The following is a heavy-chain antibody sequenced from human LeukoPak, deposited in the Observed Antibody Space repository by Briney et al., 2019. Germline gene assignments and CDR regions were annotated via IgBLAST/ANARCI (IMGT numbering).Heavy chain of an antibody. D-gene: IGHD3-22*01. J-gene: IGHJ4*02. CDR1: GYTFTGYY. CDR3: AREYYDSSGYYNYFDY. V-gene: IGHV1-2*02. CDR2: INPNSGGT. Sequence: ASVKVSCKASGYTFTGYYMHWVRQAPGQGLEWMGWINPNSGGTNYAQKFQGRVTMTRDTSISTAYMELSRLRSDDTAVYYCAREYYDSSGYYNYFDYWGQGTLVTASS.